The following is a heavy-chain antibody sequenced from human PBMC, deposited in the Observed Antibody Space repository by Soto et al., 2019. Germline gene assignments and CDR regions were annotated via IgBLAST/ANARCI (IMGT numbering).Heavy chain of an antibody. Sequence: KSSETLSLTCAVSGGSTSSSNWWSWVRQPPGKGLEWIGEIYHSGSTNYNPSLKSRVTISVDKSKNQFPLKLSSVTAADTAVYYCTSINCSSTSCYHSYGMDVWGQGTTVTVSS. D-gene: IGHD2-2*01. CDR2: IYHSGST. J-gene: IGHJ6*02. V-gene: IGHV4-4*02. CDR1: GGSTSSSNW. CDR3: TSINCSSTSCYHSYGMDV.